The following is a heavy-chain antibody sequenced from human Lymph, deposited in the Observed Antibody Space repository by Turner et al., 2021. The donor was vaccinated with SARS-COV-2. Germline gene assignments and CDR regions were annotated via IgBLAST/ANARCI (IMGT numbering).Heavy chain of an antibody. V-gene: IGHV3-30-3*01. CDR2: ISYDGSNK. CDR3: ARDVGGYLGY. J-gene: IGHJ4*02. CDR1: GFTFSTYA. Sequence: QGQLVESGGGVVQPGRSLRLSCAASGFTFSTYAMHWVRQAPGKGLELVALISYDGSNKYYADSVKGRFTISRDKSKNTLYLQMNSLRTEDTAVYYCARDVGGYLGYWGQGTLVTVSS. D-gene: IGHD3-16*01.